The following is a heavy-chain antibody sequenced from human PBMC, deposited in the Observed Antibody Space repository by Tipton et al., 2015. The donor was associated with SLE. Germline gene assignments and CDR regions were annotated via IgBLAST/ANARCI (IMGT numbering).Heavy chain of an antibody. CDR1: GGSISSYY. V-gene: IGHV4-59*01. CDR2: IYYSGST. Sequence: TLSLTCTVSGGSISSYYWSWIRQPPGKGLEWIGDIYYSGSTNYNPSLKSRVTISVDTSKNQFSLKLSSVTAADTAVYYCARDGRGYYYDRGFFDIWGQGTMVTVSS. J-gene: IGHJ3*02. CDR3: ARDGRGYYYDRGFFDI. D-gene: IGHD3-22*01.